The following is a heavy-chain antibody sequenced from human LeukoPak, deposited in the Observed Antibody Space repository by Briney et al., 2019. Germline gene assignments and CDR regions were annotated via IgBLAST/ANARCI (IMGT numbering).Heavy chain of an antibody. D-gene: IGHD6-13*01. J-gene: IGHJ4*02. V-gene: IGHV4-38-2*02. CDR1: GYSIGSGYY. Sequence: PSETLSLTCSVSGYSIGSGYYWDWIRQSPGKGLEWIGSVYHDGSTYYNPSLKSRVTVSADTSKNQISLSLSSVTAADTAVYYCASIPDPIAAAAPYYFDYWGQGTLVTVSS. CDR3: ASIPDPIAAAAPYYFDY. CDR2: VYHDGST.